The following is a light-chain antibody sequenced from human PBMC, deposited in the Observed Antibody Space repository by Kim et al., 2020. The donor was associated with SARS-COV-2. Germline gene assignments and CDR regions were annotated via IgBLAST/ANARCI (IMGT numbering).Light chain of an antibody. CDR2: AAS. V-gene: IGKV3-20*01. J-gene: IGKJ2*01. CDR3: QQYGTSGA. Sequence: EIVLTQSPGTLSLSPGERATLSCRASQSVSSSYLAWYQQKPGQAPRLLIYAASNRATGISDKFSGTGSGTDFTLTISTLEPEDSAVYYCQQYGTSGAFGQGTKLEI. CDR1: QSVSSSY.